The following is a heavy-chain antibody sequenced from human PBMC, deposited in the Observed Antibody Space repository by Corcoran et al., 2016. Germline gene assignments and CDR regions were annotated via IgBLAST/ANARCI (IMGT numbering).Heavy chain of an antibody. CDR3: VRWGYYVMDV. V-gene: IGHV3-7*01. CDR2: IKQEENEK. D-gene: IGHD3-16*01. Sequence: EVQLVESGGGLVQPGGSLRLSWAASGFTFSNHWMGWVRQAPAMGLEWVANIKQEENEKYYVGSVKGRFTVSRDQAKNSLYLQMNSLRAEDTAVYYCVRWGYYVMDVWGQGTTVTVSS. J-gene: IGHJ6*02. CDR1: GFTFSNHW.